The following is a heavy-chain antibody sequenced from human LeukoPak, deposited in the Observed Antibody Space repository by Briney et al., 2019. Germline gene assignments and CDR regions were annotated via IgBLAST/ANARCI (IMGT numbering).Heavy chain of an antibody. CDR2: IYSGGST. V-gene: IGHV3-66*01. CDR1: GFTVSSNY. D-gene: IGHD3-9*01. CDR3: ARLRYFDWLPDY. J-gene: IGHJ4*02. Sequence: GGSLRLSCAASGFTVSSNYMSWVRQAPGKGLEWVSVIYSGGSTYYADSVKGRFTISRDNSKNTLYLQMNSLRAEDTAVYYRARLRYFDWLPDYWGQGTLVTVSS.